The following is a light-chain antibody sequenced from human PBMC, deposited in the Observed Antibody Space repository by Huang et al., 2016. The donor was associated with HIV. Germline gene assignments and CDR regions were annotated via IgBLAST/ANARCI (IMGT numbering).Light chain of an antibody. Sequence: DIQMTQSPSSLSASVGDRVTITCRASQSVTNYLNWYQQKPGKAPNLLIFGASNLQSGVPSRLSGSGSGTDFTLTISSLEPEDFATYYCQQSYIAPLTFGQGTKVEIK. V-gene: IGKV1-39*01. CDR2: GAS. CDR3: QQSYIAPLT. J-gene: IGKJ1*01. CDR1: QSVTNY.